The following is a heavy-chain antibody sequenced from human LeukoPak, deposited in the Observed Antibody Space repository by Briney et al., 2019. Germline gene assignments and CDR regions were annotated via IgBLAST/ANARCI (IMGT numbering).Heavy chain of an antibody. J-gene: IGHJ5*02. Sequence: TGGSLRLSCAASGFTFSRSGMNWVRQAPGKGLEWVSYISSATSTIYHADSVKGRFTISRDNAKNSLYLQMNSLRTEDTAVYYCARDVTYYGGDWFDPWGQGTLVTVSS. V-gene: IGHV3-48*04. CDR3: ARDVTYYGGDWFDP. CDR2: ISSATSTI. D-gene: IGHD4-23*01. CDR1: GFTFSRSG.